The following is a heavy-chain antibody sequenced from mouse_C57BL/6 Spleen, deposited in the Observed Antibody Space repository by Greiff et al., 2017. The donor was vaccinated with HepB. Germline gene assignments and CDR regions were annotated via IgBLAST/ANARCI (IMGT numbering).Heavy chain of an antibody. Sequence: EVQVVESGGGLVQPGGSLSLSCAASGFTFTDYYMSWVRQPPGKALEWLGFIRNKANGYTTEYSASVKGRFTISRDNSQSILYLQMNALRAEDSATYYCARYQGYYPYYAMDYWGQGTSVTVSS. J-gene: IGHJ4*01. D-gene: IGHD2-3*01. CDR1: GFTFTDYY. V-gene: IGHV7-3*01. CDR3: ARYQGYYPYYAMDY. CDR2: IRNKANGYTT.